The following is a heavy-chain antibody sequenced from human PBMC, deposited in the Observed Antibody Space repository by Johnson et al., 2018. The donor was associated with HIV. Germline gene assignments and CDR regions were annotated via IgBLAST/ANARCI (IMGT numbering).Heavy chain of an antibody. D-gene: IGHD4-23*01. V-gene: IGHV3-30*02. CDR1: GFTFSSSG. J-gene: IGHJ3*02. Sequence: QVQLVESGGGLVQPGGSLRLSCAASGFTFSSSGMHWVRQAPGKGLEWVSFIRYDGSNIYYADSVKGRFTISRDNSKNTLYLQMNSLRGEDTAVYYCAKDRRSFYGGKAADVFDIWGQGTMVTVSS. CDR2: IRYDGSNI. CDR3: AKDRRSFYGGKAADVFDI.